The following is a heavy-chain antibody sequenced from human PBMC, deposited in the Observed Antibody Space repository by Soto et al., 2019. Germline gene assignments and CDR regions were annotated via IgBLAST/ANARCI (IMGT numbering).Heavy chain of an antibody. V-gene: IGHV3-53*01. Sequence: EVQLVESGGGLIQPGGSLSLSCAASGFTVSSNDMSWVRQAPGKGLEWVSLIYSSVRTHYADSVKGRCTISRENSKNTSHLQMITLRAYDTAVYYFARRPLNSNWAYLGQGTLVTVSS. CDR2: IYSSVRT. CDR3: ARRPLNSNWAY. D-gene: IGHD7-27*01. CDR1: GFTVSSND. J-gene: IGHJ4*02.